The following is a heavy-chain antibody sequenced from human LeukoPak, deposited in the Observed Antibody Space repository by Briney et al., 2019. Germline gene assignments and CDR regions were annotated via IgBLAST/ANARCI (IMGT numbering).Heavy chain of an antibody. V-gene: IGHV1-2*04. J-gene: IGHJ4*02. CDR1: GYTFTGYY. CDR2: INPNSGGT. CDR3: ARAEAAHFDY. Sequence: ASVKVSCRASGYTFTGYYMHWVRQAPGQGLERMGWINPNSGGTNYAQKFQGWVTMTRDTSISTAYMELSRLRSDDTAVYYCARAEAAHFDYWGQGTLVTVSS. D-gene: IGHD6-6*01.